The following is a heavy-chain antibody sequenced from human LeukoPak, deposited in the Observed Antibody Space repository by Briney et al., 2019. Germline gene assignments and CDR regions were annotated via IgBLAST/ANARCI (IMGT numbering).Heavy chain of an antibody. CDR1: GFTFSSYG. Sequence: GRSLRLSCAASGFTFSSYGMHWVRQAPGKGLEWVAVIWYDGSNKYYADSVKGRFTIPRDNSKNTLYLQMNSLRAEDTAVYYCAKAGYSYGGYYCMDVWGKETTVTVSS. J-gene: IGHJ6*03. V-gene: IGHV3-33*06. CDR3: AKAGYSYGGYYCMDV. CDR2: IWYDGSNK. D-gene: IGHD5-18*01.